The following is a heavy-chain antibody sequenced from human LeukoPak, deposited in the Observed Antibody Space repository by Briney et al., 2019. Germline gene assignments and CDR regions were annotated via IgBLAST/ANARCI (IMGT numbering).Heavy chain of an antibody. CDR2: IYYSGST. J-gene: IGHJ4*02. CDR1: GGSISSYY. CDR3: ARDVYSSGWYDY. V-gene: IGHV4-59*01. Sequence: PSETLSPTCTVSGGSISSYYWSWIRQPPGKGLEWIGYIYYSGSTNYNPSLKSRVTISVDTSKNQFSLKLSSVTAADTAVYYCARDVYSSGWYDYWGQGTLVTVSS. D-gene: IGHD6-19*01.